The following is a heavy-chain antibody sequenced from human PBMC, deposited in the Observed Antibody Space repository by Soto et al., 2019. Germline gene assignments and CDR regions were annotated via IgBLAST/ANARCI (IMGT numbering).Heavy chain of an antibody. V-gene: IGHV1-2*02. CDR1: GFSFTGYY. D-gene: IGHD6-6*01. CDR2: INAHSGGT. J-gene: IGHJ5*02. Sequence: ASVKVACKASGFSFTGYYIHWLRQAPGQGLEWMGWINAHSGGTEYAQKFQGRVTLTRDTSISTAYMTLSSLRSDDTAIYYCAKDLTRQLAYWLDPWGQGTQVTVSS. CDR3: AKDLTRQLAYWLDP.